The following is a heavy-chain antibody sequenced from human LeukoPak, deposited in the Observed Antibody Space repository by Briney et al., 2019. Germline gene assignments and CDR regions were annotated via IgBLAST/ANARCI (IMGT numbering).Heavy chain of an antibody. J-gene: IGHJ4*02. Sequence: SETLSLTCTVSGGSISSYYWSWIRQPPGKGLEWIGYIYYSGSTNYNPSLKSRVTISVDTPKNQFSLKLSSVTAADTAVYYCARYDYSNYVFDYWGQGTLVTVSS. CDR1: GGSISSYY. D-gene: IGHD4-11*01. CDR2: IYYSGST. CDR3: ARYDYSNYVFDY. V-gene: IGHV4-59*01.